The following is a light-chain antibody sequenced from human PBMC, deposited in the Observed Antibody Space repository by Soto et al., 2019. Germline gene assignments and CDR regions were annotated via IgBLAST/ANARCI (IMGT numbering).Light chain of an antibody. J-gene: IGKJ1*01. Sequence: DIHMTQSPSTLSASVGDRVTITCRASQSLTMRLAWYQQKPGKAPNLLIYKTSSLESGVPSRFSGSGSGTEFTLTISSLQPDDFATYYSQHWTDYSWTFGQGTKVEVK. CDR2: KTS. CDR1: QSLTMR. V-gene: IGKV1-5*03. CDR3: QHWTDYSWT.